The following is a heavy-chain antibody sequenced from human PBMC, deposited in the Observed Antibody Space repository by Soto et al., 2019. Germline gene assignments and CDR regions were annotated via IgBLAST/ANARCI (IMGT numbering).Heavy chain of an antibody. J-gene: IGHJ4*02. CDR1: GFTFIDYT. Sequence: EVQLVESGGVVVQPGGSLRLTCAASGFTFIDYTMYWIRQASGKRLEWVSLISWDGGTTYYADSVKGRFTISRDNRKNSLYLQMNSLRSADTALYYCAKGLDSNNWPFDYWGQGTLVTVSS. D-gene: IGHD6-13*01. V-gene: IGHV3-43*01. CDR2: ISWDGGTT. CDR3: AKGLDSNNWPFDY.